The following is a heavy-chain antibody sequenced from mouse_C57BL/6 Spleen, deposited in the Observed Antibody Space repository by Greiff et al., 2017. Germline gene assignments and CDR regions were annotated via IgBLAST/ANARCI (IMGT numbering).Heavy chain of an antibody. CDR3: ARFEDDPPYAMDY. V-gene: IGHV1-72*01. D-gene: IGHD2-3*01. CDR2: IDPNSGGT. CDR1: GYTFTSYW. J-gene: IGHJ4*01. Sequence: QVQLKQPGAELVKPGASVKLSCKASGYTFTSYWMHWVKQRPGRGLEWIGRIDPNSGGTKYNEKFKSKATLTVDKPSSTAYMQLSSLTSEDSAVYYCARFEDDPPYAMDYWGQGTSVTVSS.